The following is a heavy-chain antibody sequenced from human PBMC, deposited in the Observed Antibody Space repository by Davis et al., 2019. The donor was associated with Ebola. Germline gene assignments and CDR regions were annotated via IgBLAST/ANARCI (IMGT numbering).Heavy chain of an antibody. Sequence: GESLKISCQGSGYSFTNYWIGWVRQMPGKGLEWMGFIFPDDSDATYSPSFRGQVTISADKSTKTAFLQWSSLKASDTAMYYCASLRRTITGMDDSFDIWGQGTMVTVSS. V-gene: IGHV5-51*01. D-gene: IGHD2-8*02. CDR1: GYSFTNYW. J-gene: IGHJ3*02. CDR3: ASLRRTITGMDDSFDI. CDR2: IFPDDSDA.